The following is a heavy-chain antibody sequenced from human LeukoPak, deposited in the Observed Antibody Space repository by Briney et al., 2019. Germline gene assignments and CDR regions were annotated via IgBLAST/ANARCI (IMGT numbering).Heavy chain of an antibody. Sequence: PGGSLRLSCAASGFTFSSYAMSWVRQAPGKGLEWVSAISGSGGSTYYADSVNGRFTISRDNSKNTLYLQMNSLRAKDTAVYYCAKDVAATAWFDPWGQGTLVTVSS. V-gene: IGHV3-23*01. CDR3: AKDVAATAWFDP. D-gene: IGHD2-15*01. J-gene: IGHJ5*02. CDR2: ISGSGGST. CDR1: GFTFSSYA.